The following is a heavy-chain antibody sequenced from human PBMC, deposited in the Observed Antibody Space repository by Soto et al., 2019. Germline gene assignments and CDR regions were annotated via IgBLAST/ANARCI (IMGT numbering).Heavy chain of an antibody. V-gene: IGHV3-15*07. J-gene: IGHJ4*02. CDR3: TTDPYGDYGPGRPRHPPDY. Sequence: GGSLRLSCAASGFTFSNAWMNWVRQAPGKGLEWVGRIKSKTDGGTTDYAAPVKGRFTISRDDSKNTLYLQMNSLKTEDTAVYYCTTDPYGDYGPGRPRHPPDYWGQGTLVTVSS. CDR2: IKSKTDGGTT. D-gene: IGHD4-17*01. CDR1: GFTFSNAW.